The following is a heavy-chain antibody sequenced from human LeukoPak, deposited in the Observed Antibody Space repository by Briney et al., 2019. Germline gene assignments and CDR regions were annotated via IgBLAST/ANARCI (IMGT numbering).Heavy chain of an antibody. Sequence: PSETLSLTCTVSDVSISSHDRGWVRQPPGKGLEWIGYIYYSGSTKYNPSLRSRLTMSLDESKNQVSLNLATADAAYTAVYYYSRESGPFSAFGFWGQGTLVSVHS. CDR1: DVSISSHD. J-gene: IGHJ4*02. D-gene: IGHD1-26*01. V-gene: IGHV4-59*11. CDR3: SRESGPFSAFGF. CDR2: IYYSGST.